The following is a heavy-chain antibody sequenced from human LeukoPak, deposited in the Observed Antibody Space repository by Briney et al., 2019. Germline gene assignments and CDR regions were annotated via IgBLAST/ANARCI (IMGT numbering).Heavy chain of an antibody. CDR3: AKVGVGWVAFEY. J-gene: IGHJ4*02. D-gene: IGHD3-16*01. CDR2: ISDSGGGT. Sequence: GGSLRLSCAASGFTFSNFAMSWVRQAPGKGLQWVSAISDSGGGTFYADSVKGRFTISRDNSKNTLYLQMNSLRAGDTAVYYCAKVGVGWVAFEYWGQGTLVTVSS. V-gene: IGHV3-23*01. CDR1: GFTFSNFA.